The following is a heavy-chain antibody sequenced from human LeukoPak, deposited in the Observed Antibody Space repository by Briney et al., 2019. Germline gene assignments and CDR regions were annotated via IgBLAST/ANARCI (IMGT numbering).Heavy chain of an antibody. D-gene: IGHD3-22*01. CDR1: GGSISSYY. CDR3: ARGIIVAPLRFDP. V-gene: IGHV4-4*07. J-gene: IGHJ5*02. CDR2: IYTSGST. Sequence: PSETLSLTCTVSGGSISSYYWSCFRQPAPEELQWIGRIYTSGSTNYNPSLKSRVTTSVDTSKNQYSLKLSSVPAADTAVYYCARGIIVAPLRFDPWGQGTLVTVSS.